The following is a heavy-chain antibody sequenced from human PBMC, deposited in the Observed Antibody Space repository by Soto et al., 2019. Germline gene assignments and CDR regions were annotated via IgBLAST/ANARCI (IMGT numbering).Heavy chain of an antibody. CDR2: ISYDGSNK. J-gene: IGHJ4*02. CDR3: ARDLIWGGGDPKPTD. D-gene: IGHD2-21*02. V-gene: IGHV3-30-3*01. Sequence: GGSLRLSCAASGFTFSSYAMHWVRQAPGKGLEWVAVISYDGSNKYYADSVKGRFTISRDNSKNTLYLQMNSLRAEDTAVYYCARDLIWGGGDPKPTDWGQGTLVTVSS. CDR1: GFTFSSYA.